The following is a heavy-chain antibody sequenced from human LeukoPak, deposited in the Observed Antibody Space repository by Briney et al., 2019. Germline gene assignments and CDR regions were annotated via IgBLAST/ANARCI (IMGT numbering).Heavy chain of an antibody. D-gene: IGHD2-15*01. CDR1: GFTFSSYS. Sequence: GGSLRLSCAASGFTFSSYSMNWVRQAPGKGLEWVSLISSSSRFIYYGDSVKGRFTISRDNAKKSLYLQMNSLRAEDTAVYYCARAVYCSGGGCFWYFDLWGRGTLVTVSS. V-gene: IGHV3-21*01. CDR3: ARAVYCSGGGCFWYFDL. CDR2: ISSSSRFI. J-gene: IGHJ2*01.